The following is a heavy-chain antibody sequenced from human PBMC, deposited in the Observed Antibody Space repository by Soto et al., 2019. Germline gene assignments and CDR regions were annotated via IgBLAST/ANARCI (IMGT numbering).Heavy chain of an antibody. CDR2: ISAYNGNT. Sequence: QVQLVQSGAEVKKPGASVKVSCKASGYTFTSYGISWVRQAPGQGLEWMGWISAYNGNTNYAQKLQGSVTTTTDTSTSTAYMELRSLRSDDTAVYYCARVYYGSGRYYQRPALDYWGQGTLVTVSS. V-gene: IGHV1-18*01. D-gene: IGHD3-10*01. J-gene: IGHJ4*02. CDR1: GYTFTSYG. CDR3: ARVYYGSGRYYQRPALDY.